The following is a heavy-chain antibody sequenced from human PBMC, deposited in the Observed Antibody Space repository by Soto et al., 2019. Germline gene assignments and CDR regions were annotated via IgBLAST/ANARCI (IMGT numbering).Heavy chain of an antibody. CDR2: INHSGST. Sequence: QVQLQQWGAGLLKPSETLSLTCAVYGGSFSGYYWSWIRQPPGKGLEWIGEINHSGSTNYNPSLKIRVTISVDTSENKCSLKLSSVTAADTAVYYCARVRAAAGRSDPWGQGTLVTVSS. CDR1: GGSFSGYY. D-gene: IGHD6-13*01. J-gene: IGHJ5*02. CDR3: ARVRAAAGRSDP. V-gene: IGHV4-34*01.